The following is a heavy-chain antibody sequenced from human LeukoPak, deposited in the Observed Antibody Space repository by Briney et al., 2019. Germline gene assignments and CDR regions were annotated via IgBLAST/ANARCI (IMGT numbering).Heavy chain of an antibody. D-gene: IGHD3-3*01. V-gene: IGHV3-7*01. J-gene: IGHJ4*02. Sequence: PGGSLRLSCAASGFTFSSYWMSWVRQAPGKGLEWVANIKQDGSGKYYVDSVKGRFTISRDNAKNSLYLQMNSLRAEDTAVYYCARSITIFGVVIVYYFDYWGQGTLVTASS. CDR1: GFTFSSYW. CDR3: ARSITIFGVVIVYYFDY. CDR2: IKQDGSGK.